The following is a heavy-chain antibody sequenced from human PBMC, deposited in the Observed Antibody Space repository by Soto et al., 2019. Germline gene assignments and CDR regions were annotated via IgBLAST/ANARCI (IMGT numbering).Heavy chain of an antibody. Sequence: WTWIRPHPGKGLEWIGHIYHSGITYYNPSLKSRVIILVDTSKNQCSLKLSSVTAADTAVYYCARIGYCTAAGCYGLDYWGQGTLVTVSS. CDR2: IYHSGIT. D-gene: IGHD2-15*01. J-gene: IGHJ4*02. V-gene: IGHV4-31*02. CDR3: ARIGYCTAAGCYGLDY.